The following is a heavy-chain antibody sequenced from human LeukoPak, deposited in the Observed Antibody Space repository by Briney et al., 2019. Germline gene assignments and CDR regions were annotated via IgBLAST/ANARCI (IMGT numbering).Heavy chain of an antibody. CDR2: ISSSGGST. D-gene: IGHD2-2*02. V-gene: IGHV3-23*01. CDR3: ARDLGEVVPAAISYYYYYYMDV. CDR1: GFTFDDYA. Sequence: GGSLRLSCAASGFTFDDYAMHWVRQAPGEGLEWVSTISSSGGSTYYADSVKGRFTISRDNSKNTLYLQMNSLRAEDTAVYYCARDLGEVVPAAISYYYYYYMDVWGKGTTVTVSS. J-gene: IGHJ6*03.